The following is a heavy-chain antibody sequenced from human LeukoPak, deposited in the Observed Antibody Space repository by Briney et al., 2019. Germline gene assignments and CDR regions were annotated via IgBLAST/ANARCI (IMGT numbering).Heavy chain of an antibody. CDR1: GFTFGTSI. D-gene: IGHD3-10*01. CDR2: FVVGSGHI. CDR3: AATLTMTAGSAYYGLDA. J-gene: IGHJ6*02. Sequence: SVKVSCRASGFTFGTSIIQWVRQARGQRLEWMGWFVVGSGHISYAPKFQDRVTVTRDMSTSTAYMELSSLRSEDTAVYYCAATLTMTAGSAYYGLDAWGQGTTVTVSS. V-gene: IGHV1-58*02.